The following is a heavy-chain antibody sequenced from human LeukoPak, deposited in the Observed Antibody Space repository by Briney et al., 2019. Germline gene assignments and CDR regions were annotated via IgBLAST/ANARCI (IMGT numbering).Heavy chain of an antibody. CDR1: GGSISSSSYY. D-gene: IGHD2-15*01. Sequence: SETLSLTCTVSGGSISSSSYYWGWIRQPPGKGLEWIGSIYYSGSTYYNPSLKSRVTISVDTPKNQFSLKLSSVTAADTAVYYCARFVVVAATVDYWGQGTLVTVSS. CDR2: IYYSGST. CDR3: ARFVVVAATVDY. J-gene: IGHJ4*02. V-gene: IGHV4-39*01.